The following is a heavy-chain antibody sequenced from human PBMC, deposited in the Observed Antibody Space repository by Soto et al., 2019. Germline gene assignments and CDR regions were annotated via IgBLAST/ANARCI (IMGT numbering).Heavy chain of an antibody. CDR1: GDSFTAYG. CDR2: ISCYNGKT. CDR3: ARDAPPPELRFLEWHNYDYNGMDV. D-gene: IGHD3-3*01. J-gene: IGHJ6*02. V-gene: IGHV1-18*01. Sequence: ASVKVSCKTSGDSFTAYGISWVRQAPGQGLEWMGWISCYNGKTKYAQKVQGRVTMTTDTSTSTAYMEVRSLRSDDTAIYYCARDAPPPELRFLEWHNYDYNGMDVWGQGTTVTVYS.